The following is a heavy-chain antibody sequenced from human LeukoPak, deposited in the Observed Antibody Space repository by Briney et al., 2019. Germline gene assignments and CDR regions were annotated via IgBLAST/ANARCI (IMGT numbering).Heavy chain of an antibody. CDR3: ARGFAAPDY. CDR2: INHDGSST. V-gene: IGHV3-74*01. J-gene: IGHJ4*02. CDR1: GFTFTTFW. Sequence: GGSLRLSCATSGFTFTTFWMHWVRQAPGKGLVWVSRINHDGSSTNYADSVKGRFTISRDNAKNTLYLQMNSLRAEDTAVYYCARGFAAPDYWGQGTLVTVSS. D-gene: IGHD6-13*01.